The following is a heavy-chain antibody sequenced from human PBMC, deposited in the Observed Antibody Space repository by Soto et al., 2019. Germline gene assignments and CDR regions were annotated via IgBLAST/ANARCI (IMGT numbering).Heavy chain of an antibody. J-gene: IGHJ2*01. Sequence: QVQLVQSGAEVKKPGSSVKVSCKASGGTFSNYPISWVRQAPGQGLEWMGGIIPIFGTVNYAQKFRGRVTTTADESTSTAYMELSSLRSEDTAVYYCARGNHRWLPLWYFDLWGRGTLVTVSS. CDR1: GGTFSNYP. V-gene: IGHV1-69*12. CDR2: IIPIFGTV. CDR3: ARGNHRWLPLWYFDL. D-gene: IGHD5-12*01.